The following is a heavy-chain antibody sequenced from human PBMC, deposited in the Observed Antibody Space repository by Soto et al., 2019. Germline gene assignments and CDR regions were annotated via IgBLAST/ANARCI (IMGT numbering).Heavy chain of an antibody. CDR1: GYSFAGYW. J-gene: IGHJ4*02. Sequence: RKISCKGSGYSFAGYWITWVRQKPGKGLEWMGRIDPSDSQTYYSPSFRGHVTISVTKSITTVFLQWSSLRASDTAMYYCARQIYDSDTGPNFQYYFDSWGQGTPVTVSS. CDR2: IDPSDSQT. D-gene: IGHD3-22*01. V-gene: IGHV5-10-1*01. CDR3: ARQIYDSDTGPNFQYYFDS.